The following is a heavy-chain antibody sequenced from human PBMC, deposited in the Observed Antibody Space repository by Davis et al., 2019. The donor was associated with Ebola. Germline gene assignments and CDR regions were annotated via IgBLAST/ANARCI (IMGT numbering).Heavy chain of an antibody. Sequence: MPSETLSLTCTVSGGSISSHYWSWIRQPPGKGLEWIGYIFYSKSTNYSPSLKSRVTIAVDTSKNQFSLKLRSVTAADTAVYYCARGGFWDAFDIWSQGTLVTVSS. V-gene: IGHV4-59*08. D-gene: IGHD3-16*01. CDR3: ARGGFWDAFDI. J-gene: IGHJ1*01. CDR2: IFYSKST. CDR1: GGSISSHY.